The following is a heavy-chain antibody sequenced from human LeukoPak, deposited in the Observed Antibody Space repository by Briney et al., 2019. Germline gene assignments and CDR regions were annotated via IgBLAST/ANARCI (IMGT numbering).Heavy chain of an antibody. Sequence: GGSLRLSCAASGFTFSSYAMTWVRQAPGRGLEWVSASTGSGGTTYYADSVMGRFTISRDNSKNTLYLQMNSLRAEDTAVYYCAKLQSDGLRTYYGMDVWGQGTTVTVSS. CDR1: GFTFSSYA. J-gene: IGHJ6*02. CDR3: AKLQSDGLRTYYGMDV. CDR2: STGSGGTT. D-gene: IGHD4-17*01. V-gene: IGHV3-23*01.